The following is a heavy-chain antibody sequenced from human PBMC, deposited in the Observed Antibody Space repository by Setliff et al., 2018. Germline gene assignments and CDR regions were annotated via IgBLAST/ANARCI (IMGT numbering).Heavy chain of an antibody. CDR3: ARDREYCSRTSCYIDY. J-gene: IGHJ4*02. CDR1: GGSISDYY. Sequence: SETLSLTCGGYGGSISDYYWSWIRQPPGKGLEWIGEINHSGSTNYNPSLKSRVTISVDTSKNQFSLKLSSVTAADTAVYYCARDREYCSRTSCYIDYWGQGALVTVSS. V-gene: IGHV4-34*01. CDR2: INHSGST. D-gene: IGHD2-2*02.